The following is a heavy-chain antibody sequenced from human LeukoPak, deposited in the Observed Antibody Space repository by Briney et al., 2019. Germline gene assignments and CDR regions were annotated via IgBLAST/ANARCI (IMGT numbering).Heavy chain of an antibody. Sequence: ASVKVSCKASGYTFTSYYMHWVRQAPGQGLEWMGIINPSGGSTSYAQKFQGRVTMTRDMSTSTVYMELSSLRSEDTAVYYCARGSLNGPITIFGVDDDAFDIWGQGTMVTVSS. CDR2: INPSGGST. CDR3: ARGSLNGPITIFGVDDDAFDI. V-gene: IGHV1-46*01. CDR1: GYTFTSYY. J-gene: IGHJ3*02. D-gene: IGHD3-3*01.